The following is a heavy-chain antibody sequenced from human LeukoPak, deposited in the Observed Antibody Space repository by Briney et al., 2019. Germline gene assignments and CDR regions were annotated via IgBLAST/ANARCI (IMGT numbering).Heavy chain of an antibody. CDR1: GGTFSSYA. CDR3: ARDSEWGLLRSDY. J-gene: IGHJ4*02. CDR2: IIPIFGTA. V-gene: IGHV1-69*13. Sequence: SVKVSCKASGGTFSSYAISWVRQAPGQGLEWMGGIIPIFGTANYAQKFQGRVTITADESTSTAYMELSSLRSEDTAVYYCARDSEWGLLRSDYWGQGTLVTVSS. D-gene: IGHD1-26*01.